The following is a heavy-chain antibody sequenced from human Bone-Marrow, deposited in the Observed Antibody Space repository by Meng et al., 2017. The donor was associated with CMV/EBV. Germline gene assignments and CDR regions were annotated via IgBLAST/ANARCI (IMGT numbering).Heavy chain of an antibody. CDR3: ASLHY. J-gene: IGHJ4*02. Sequence: SETLSLTCTVSGGSISSYYWSWIRQPPGKGLEWIGYIHYSGGTNYNPSLKSRVTISVDTSKNQFSLKLSSVTAADTAVYYCASLHYWGQGTLVTVSS. V-gene: IGHV4-59*01. CDR1: GGSISSYY. CDR2: IHYSGGT.